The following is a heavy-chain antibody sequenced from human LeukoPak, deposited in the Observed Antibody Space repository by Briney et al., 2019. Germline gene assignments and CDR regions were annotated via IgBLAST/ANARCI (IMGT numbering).Heavy chain of an antibody. D-gene: IGHD2-2*01. CDR1: GFTFSSYS. V-gene: IGHV3-21*01. J-gene: IGHJ4*02. Sequence: GGSLRLSCAASGFTFSSYSMNWVRQAPGKGLEWVSSISSSSSYIYYADSVKGRFTISRDNAKNSLYLQMNSLRAEDTAVYYCARGCSSTNCYSDYWGQGTLVTVSS. CDR3: ARGCSSTNCYSDY. CDR2: ISSSSSYI.